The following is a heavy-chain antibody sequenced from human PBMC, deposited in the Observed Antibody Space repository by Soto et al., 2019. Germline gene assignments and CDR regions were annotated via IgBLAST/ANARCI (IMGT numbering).Heavy chain of an antibody. CDR1: GFTFTSYA. Sequence: GGSLRLSCSASGFTFTSYAMRWVRQAPGKGLEWDSGISGSGGDTKSADSVQGRFTISRDNSMNMLYLQMNSLRAEDPAVYYCAKHDFWTLYKTCLDSLYQGTLVTVSS. V-gene: IGHV3-23*01. J-gene: IGHJ4*02. CDR2: ISGSGGDT. D-gene: IGHD3-3*01. CDR3: AKHDFWTLYKTCLDS.